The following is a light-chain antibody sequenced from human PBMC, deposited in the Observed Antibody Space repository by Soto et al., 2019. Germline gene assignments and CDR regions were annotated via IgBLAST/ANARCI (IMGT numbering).Light chain of an antibody. J-gene: IGKJ5*01. CDR3: QQYKNWPTIT. CDR2: GAS. Sequence: MTQSPSTLSGSLGDRVTITCRASQTISSWLAWYQQKPGQAPRLLIYGASTRATGIPARFSGSVSGTDFTLTISGLQSEDFAVYYGQQYKNWPTITFGQGTRLEIK. CDR1: QTISSW. V-gene: IGKV3-15*01.